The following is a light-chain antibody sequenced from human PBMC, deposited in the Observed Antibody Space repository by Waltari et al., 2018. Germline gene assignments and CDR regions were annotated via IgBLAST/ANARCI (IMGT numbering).Light chain of an antibody. V-gene: IGKV1-39*01. CDR3: QQRYSVPWT. CDR1: QSIRSD. J-gene: IGKJ1*01. CDR2: DGS. Sequence: DIQMTQPPSSLSASVGDRVTITCRASQSIRSDLNWYQQKPGKDPKLLMFDGSSLQSGVPSRFSGSGSWTDFTLTIRSLPPEDFATYYCQQRYSVPWTFGQGTKVEIK.